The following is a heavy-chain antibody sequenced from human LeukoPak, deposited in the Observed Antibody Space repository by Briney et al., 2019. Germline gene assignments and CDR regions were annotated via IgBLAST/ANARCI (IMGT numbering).Heavy chain of an antibody. Sequence: GASLRLSCATSGFTFSSYGMSWVRQAPGKGLEWVSAISGSSGTAYYADSVKGRFTISRDNSKNTLYLQMNSLRAEDTAVYYCAKDRGYGGNSALAYWGQGTLVTVSS. V-gene: IGHV3-23*01. CDR1: GFTFSSYG. D-gene: IGHD4-23*01. J-gene: IGHJ4*02. CDR3: AKDRGYGGNSALAY. CDR2: ISGSSGTA.